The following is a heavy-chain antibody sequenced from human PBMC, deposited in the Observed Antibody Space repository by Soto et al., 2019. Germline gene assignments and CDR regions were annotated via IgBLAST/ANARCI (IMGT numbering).Heavy chain of an antibody. Sequence: EVQLVDSGGGLVKPGGSLRLSCAASGFSVTNAWMIWVRQAPGKGLEWVGRVYTSAEGGATNYAAPVKGRFTISRDDSKNTVYLQMNSLMTEDTAVYYCTTGSVEGFWGQGTTVTVSS. CDR1: GFSVTNAW. D-gene: IGHD2-15*01. CDR2: VYTSAEGGAT. CDR3: TTGSVEGF. V-gene: IGHV3-15*06. J-gene: IGHJ6*02.